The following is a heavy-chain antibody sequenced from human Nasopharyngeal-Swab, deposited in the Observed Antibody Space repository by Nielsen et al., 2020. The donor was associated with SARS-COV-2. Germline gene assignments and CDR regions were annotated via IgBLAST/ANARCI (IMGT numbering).Heavy chain of an antibody. Sequence: GGSLRLSCAASGFTFSSYDMNWVRQAPGKGLEWVSYISSSGSTIYYADSVKGRFTISRDNAKNSLYLQMNSLRAEDTAVYYCARESVITMIVVVTAGAFDIWGQGTMVTVSS. V-gene: IGHV3-48*03. J-gene: IGHJ3*02. CDR2: ISSSGSTI. CDR3: ARESVITMIVVVTAGAFDI. D-gene: IGHD3-22*01. CDR1: GFTFSSYD.